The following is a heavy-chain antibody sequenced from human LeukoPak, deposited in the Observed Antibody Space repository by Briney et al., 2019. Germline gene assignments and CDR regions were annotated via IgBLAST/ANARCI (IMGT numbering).Heavy chain of an antibody. CDR1: GTTFSRSA. J-gene: IGHJ4*02. CDR3: ARDDGSATMGFDS. D-gene: IGHD1-26*01. Sequence: SVKVSCKASGTTFSRSAISWVRQAPGRGLEWMGGVIPILGTTNYIQKFQDRVSISTDDSTSTAYMEVTSLKSVDTAVYYCARDDGSATMGFDSWGQGTLVIVSS. V-gene: IGHV1-69*05. CDR2: VIPILGTT.